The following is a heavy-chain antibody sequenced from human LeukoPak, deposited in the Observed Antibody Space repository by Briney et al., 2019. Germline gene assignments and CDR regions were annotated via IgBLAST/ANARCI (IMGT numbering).Heavy chain of an antibody. CDR3: ANSHSSSWYAQPDY. CDR2: FTVSGGNT. CDR1: GFTFSNYA. V-gene: IGHV3-23*01. Sequence: GGSLRLSCAASGFTFSNYAMSWARQAPGKGLEWVSSFTVSGGNTHYADSVKGRCTISRDNSKNTLYLQINNLRAEDTAVYYCANSHSSSWYAQPDYWGQGTLVTVSS. J-gene: IGHJ4*02. D-gene: IGHD6-13*01.